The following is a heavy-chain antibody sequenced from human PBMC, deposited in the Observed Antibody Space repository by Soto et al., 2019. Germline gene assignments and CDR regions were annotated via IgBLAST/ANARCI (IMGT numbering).Heavy chain of an antibody. D-gene: IGHD3-22*01. CDR1: GFTFSSYA. J-gene: IGHJ4*02. Sequence: EVQLLESGGGLVQPGGSLRLSCAASGFTFSSYAMSWVRQAPGKGLEWVSAISGSGGSTYYADSVKGRFTISRDNSKNTLYLQMNSLRAEDTAVYYCAKDHANLITMIVVVIRGGYYFDYWGQGTLVTVSS. CDR2: ISGSGGST. V-gene: IGHV3-23*01. CDR3: AKDHANLITMIVVVIRGGYYFDY.